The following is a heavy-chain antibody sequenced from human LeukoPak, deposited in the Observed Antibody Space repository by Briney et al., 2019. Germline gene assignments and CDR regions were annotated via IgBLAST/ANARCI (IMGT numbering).Heavy chain of an antibody. CDR1: GFTFSSYG. D-gene: IGHD6-19*01. CDR2: IRYDGSNK. J-gene: IGHJ4*02. Sequence: GGSLRLSCAASGFTFSSYGMHWVRQAPGKGLEWVAFIRYDGSNKYYADSVKGRFTISRDNSKNTLYLQMNSLRAEDTAVYYCAKDKSSGRQKLFDYWGQGTLVTVSS. V-gene: IGHV3-30*02. CDR3: AKDKSSGRQKLFDY.